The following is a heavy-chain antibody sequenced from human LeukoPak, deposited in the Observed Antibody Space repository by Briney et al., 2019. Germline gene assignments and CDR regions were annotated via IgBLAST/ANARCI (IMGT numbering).Heavy chain of an antibody. J-gene: IGHJ4*02. CDR2: IIPIFGTA. V-gene: IGHV1-69*13. CDR1: GGTFSSYA. Sequence: SVKVSCKASGGTFSSYAISWVRQAPGQGLEWMGGIIPIFGTANYAQKFQGRVTITADESTSTAYMKLSSLRSEDTAVYYCARDIGSGYYNFDYWGQGTLVTVSS. D-gene: IGHD5-12*01. CDR3: ARDIGSGYYNFDY.